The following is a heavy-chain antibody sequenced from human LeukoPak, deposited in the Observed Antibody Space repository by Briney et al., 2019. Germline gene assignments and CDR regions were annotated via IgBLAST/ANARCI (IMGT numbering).Heavy chain of an antibody. D-gene: IGHD5-18*01. Sequence: GGSLRLSCAASGFTFSSYWMSWVRQAPGKGLEWVANIKQDGSEKYYVDSVKGRFTISRDNAKNSLFLQMNRLRAEDMAVYYCARDSTGYGYEEWSWGQGTLVTVSS. CDR3: ARDSTGYGYEEWS. CDR1: GFTFSSYW. J-gene: IGHJ5*02. CDR2: IKQDGSEK. V-gene: IGHV3-7*01.